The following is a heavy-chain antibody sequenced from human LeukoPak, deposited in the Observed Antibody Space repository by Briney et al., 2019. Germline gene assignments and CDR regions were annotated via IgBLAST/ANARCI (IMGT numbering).Heavy chain of an antibody. J-gene: IGHJ4*02. CDR3: AKDQRFGDLDDY. CDR2: ISGTGVTA. D-gene: IGHD3-10*01. CDR1: GFTVSSNY. Sequence: GGSLRLSCAASGFTVSSNYMSWVRQAPGKGLEWVSSISGTGVTAYYADSVKGRFAISRDNSKNTLYLQMSSLRAEDTALYYCAKDQRFGDLDDYRGQGTLVTVSS. V-gene: IGHV3-23*01.